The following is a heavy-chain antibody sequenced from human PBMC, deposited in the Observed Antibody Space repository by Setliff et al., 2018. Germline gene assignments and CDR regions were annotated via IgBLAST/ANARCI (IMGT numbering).Heavy chain of an antibody. CDR1: GYIFTSYG. J-gene: IGHJ4*02. CDR2: ISPYNGNT. D-gene: IGHD5-12*01. CDR3: VRGPGPSVVVAMPFDR. Sequence: ASVKVSCKASGYIFTSYGFSWVRQAPGQGLEWMGWISPYNGNTNYAQRFQGRVTMTSDTSTTTVYMELTSLKSDDTAVYYCVRGPGPSVVVAMPFDRWGQGTLVTVSS. V-gene: IGHV1-18*01.